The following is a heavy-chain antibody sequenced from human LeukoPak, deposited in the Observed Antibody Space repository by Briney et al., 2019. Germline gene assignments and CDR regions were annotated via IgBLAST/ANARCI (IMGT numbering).Heavy chain of an antibody. CDR2: INSDGSST. D-gene: IGHD3-3*01. J-gene: IGHJ4*02. V-gene: IGHV3-74*01. Sequence: PGRSLRLSCAASGFTFSSYGMHWVRQAPGKGLVWVSRINSDGSSTNYADSVKGRFTISRDNAKSTLYLQMNSLRAEDTAVYYCARGITLFGVVINYWGQGTLVSVSS. CDR3: ARGITLFGVVINY. CDR1: GFTFSSYG.